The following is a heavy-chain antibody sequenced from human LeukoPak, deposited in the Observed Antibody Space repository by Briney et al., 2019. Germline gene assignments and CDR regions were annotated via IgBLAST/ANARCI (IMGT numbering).Heavy chain of an antibody. CDR3: ARHESVFSMDV. CDR1: GYNFTTKW. CDR2: IYPGDSKT. J-gene: IGHJ6*02. V-gene: IGHV5-51*01. Sequence: GESLKISCQGSGYNFTTKWISWVRQMPGQGLEWMGIIYPGDSKTIYSPSFQGQVFISADRSIRTAYLQWRSLKASDTAMYYCARHESVFSMDVWGQGTTVTVSS.